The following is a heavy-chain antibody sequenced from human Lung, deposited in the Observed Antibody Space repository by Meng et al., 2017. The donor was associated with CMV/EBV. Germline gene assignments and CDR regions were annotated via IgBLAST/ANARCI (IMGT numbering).Heavy chain of an antibody. CDR1: GYTFTAHY. CDR3: ARDNNWGPDY. J-gene: IGHJ4*02. CDR2: IHPHRGDT. V-gene: IGHV1-2*02. Sequence: AXVXVSCKASGYTFTAHYFHWARQAPGQGLEWMGWIHPHRGDTNYAQQFQGRVTLTRDTSINTGYMELTRLTSDDTAVYCCARDNNWGPDYWGQGTLVTVSS. D-gene: IGHD7-27*01.